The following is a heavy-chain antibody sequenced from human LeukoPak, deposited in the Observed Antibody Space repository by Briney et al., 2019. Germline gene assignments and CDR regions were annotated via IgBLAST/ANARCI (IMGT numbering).Heavy chain of an antibody. D-gene: IGHD4-17*01. CDR1: GGSISSHY. CDR3: ARGRDDNGNNNYFDY. CDR2: IYYSGTT. V-gene: IGHV4-59*11. Sequence: SETLSLTCTVSGGSISSHYWSWIRQPPGKGLEWIGYIYYSGTTNYNPSLKGRVTMSGDKSKNQLSLRLSSVTAADTAVYYCARGRDDNGNNNYFDYWGQGILVTVSS. J-gene: IGHJ4*02.